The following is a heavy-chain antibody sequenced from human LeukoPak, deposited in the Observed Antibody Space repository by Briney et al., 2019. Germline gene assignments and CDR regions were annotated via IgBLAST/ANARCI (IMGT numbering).Heavy chain of an antibody. D-gene: IGHD1-26*01. CDR3: ARELSGSYFDAFDI. CDR2: IIPIFGTA. Sequence: GASVKVSCKASGGTFSSYAISWVRQAPGQGLEWMGRIIPIFGTANYAQKFQGRVTITTDESTSTAYMELSRLRSEDTAVYYCARELSGSYFDAFDIWGQGTMVTVSS. V-gene: IGHV1-69*05. J-gene: IGHJ3*02. CDR1: GGTFSSYA.